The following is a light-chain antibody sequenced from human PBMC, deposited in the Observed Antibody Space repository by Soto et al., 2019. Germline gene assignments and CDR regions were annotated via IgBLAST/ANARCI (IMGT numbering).Light chain of an antibody. CDR1: QSVSSW. CDR2: KAS. Sequence: DIQMTQSPSTLSASVGDRVTITCRASQSVSSWLAWYQQESGKAPKLLIYKASTLQSGVPSRFSGSGSGTEFFLTISSLQPDDYATYYCQQYDSYPWTFGQGTEVEIK. V-gene: IGKV1-5*03. J-gene: IGKJ1*01. CDR3: QQYDSYPWT.